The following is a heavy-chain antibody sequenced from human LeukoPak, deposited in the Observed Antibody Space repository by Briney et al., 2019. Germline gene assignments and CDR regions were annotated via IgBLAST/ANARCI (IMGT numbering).Heavy chain of an antibody. CDR1: GGSISSSSYY. J-gene: IGHJ5*02. CDR3: ARARRDGYTIPDWFDP. Sequence: PSETLSLTCTVSGGSISSSSYYWGWIRQPPGTGLEWIGSIYYSGSTYYNPSLKSRVTISVDTSKNQFSLKLSSVTAADTAVYYCARARRDGYTIPDWFDPWGQGTLVTVSS. V-gene: IGHV4-39*07. D-gene: IGHD5-24*01. CDR2: IYYSGST.